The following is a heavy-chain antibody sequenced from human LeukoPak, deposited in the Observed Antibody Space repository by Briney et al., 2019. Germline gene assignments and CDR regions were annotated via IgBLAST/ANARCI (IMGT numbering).Heavy chain of an antibody. V-gene: IGHV1-69*01. CDR3: ARVRVAARPRGGYFDY. J-gene: IGHJ4*02. Sequence: SVTVSCTASGGSFTFTSHAITWVRQAPGQGLEWMAGIIPIYGSPSYAQRFQGRVTITSDESARTVYMELSSLRSEDTAVYYCARVRVAARPRGGYFDYWGQGTLVTVSS. CDR2: IIPIYGSP. CDR1: GGSFTFTSHA. D-gene: IGHD6-6*01.